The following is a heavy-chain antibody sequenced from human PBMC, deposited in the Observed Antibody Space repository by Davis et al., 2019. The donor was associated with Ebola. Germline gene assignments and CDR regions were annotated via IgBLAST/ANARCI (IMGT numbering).Heavy chain of an antibody. Sequence: SQTLSLTCAISGDSVSSNSAAWNWIRQSPSRGLEWLGRTYYRSKWYNDYAVSVKSRITINPDTSKNQFSLQLNSVTPEDTAVYYCARGGLRFLEWLLYSDAFDIWGQGTMVTVSS. J-gene: IGHJ3*02. CDR2: TYYRSKWYN. CDR3: ARGGLRFLEWLLYSDAFDI. CDR1: GDSVSSNSAA. V-gene: IGHV6-1*01. D-gene: IGHD3-3*01.